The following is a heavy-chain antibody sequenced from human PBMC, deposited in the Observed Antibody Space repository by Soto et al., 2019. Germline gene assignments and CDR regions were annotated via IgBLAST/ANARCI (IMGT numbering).Heavy chain of an antibody. D-gene: IGHD2-2*01. V-gene: IGHV3-64*01. CDR1: GLTISGYS. CDR3: ARPLTAAIIPYDAFDI. Sequence: PGVSMRVSCAAAGLTISGYSMDWVSKKTGKGLEYVSGISSNGVGTYYANSVQGRFTISRDNSKNTVYLQMGSLRPEDMAVYYCARPLTAAIIPYDAFDIWGQGTMVTVSS. J-gene: IGHJ3*02. CDR2: ISSNGVGT.